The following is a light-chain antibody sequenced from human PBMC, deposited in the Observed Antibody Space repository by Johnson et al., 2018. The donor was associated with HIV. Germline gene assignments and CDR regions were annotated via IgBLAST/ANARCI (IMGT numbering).Light chain of an antibody. Sequence: QSILTQPPSVSAAPGQMVSISCSGSSSNIGKNYVSWYQQFPGTAPKLLIYDDNKRPSGIPDRFSGSKSGTSATLGITGLQTGDEADYYCGTWNLSLNIEYGFGTGTKVTVL. V-gene: IGLV1-51*01. CDR1: SSNIGKNY. CDR2: DDN. CDR3: GTWNLSLNIEYG. J-gene: IGLJ1*01.